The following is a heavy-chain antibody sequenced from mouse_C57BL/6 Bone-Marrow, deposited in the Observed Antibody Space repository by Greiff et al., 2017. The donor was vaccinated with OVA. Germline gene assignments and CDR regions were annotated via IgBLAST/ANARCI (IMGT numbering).Heavy chain of an antibody. CDR2: ISSGGSYT. D-gene: IGHD1-1*01. Sequence: DVKLVESGGDLVKPGGSLKLSCAASGFTFSSYGMSWVRQTPDKRLEWVATISSGGSYTYYPDSVKGRFTISRDNAKNTLYLQMSSLKSEDTAMYYCARQERSLLPPWFAYWGQGTLVTVSA. CDR1: GFTFSSYG. CDR3: ARQERSLLPPWFAY. J-gene: IGHJ3*01. V-gene: IGHV5-6*02.